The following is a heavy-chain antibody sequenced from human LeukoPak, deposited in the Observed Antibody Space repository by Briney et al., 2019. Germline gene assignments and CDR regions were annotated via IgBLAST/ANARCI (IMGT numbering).Heavy chain of an antibody. CDR2: LTNSGGTT. J-gene: IGHJ4*02. CDR1: GFTFSIYA. D-gene: IGHD3-22*01. V-gene: IGHV3-23*01. CDR3: AKSPLDTSLTIYFDY. Sequence: PGGSLRLSCAASGFTFSIYAMSWVRQAPGKGLEWVSALTNSGGTTYYAGSVKGRFTISRDNSKNTLYPQMNSLRAEDTAIYYCAKSPLDTSLTIYFDYWGQGTLVTVSS.